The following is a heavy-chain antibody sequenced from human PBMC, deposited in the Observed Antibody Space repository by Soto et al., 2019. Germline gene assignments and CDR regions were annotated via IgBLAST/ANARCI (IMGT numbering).Heavy chain of an antibody. CDR2: MYHSGST. CDR3: ARRYGGNLYY. Sequence: PSETLSLTCAVSGGSISSGGYSWSWILQPPGKGLEWIGYMYHSGSTYYNPSLKSRVTISIDRSKNQFSLKLSSVTAADTAVYYCARRYGGNLYYWGQGTLVTVSS. J-gene: IGHJ4*02. V-gene: IGHV4-30-2*01. D-gene: IGHD4-4*01. CDR1: GGSISSGGYS.